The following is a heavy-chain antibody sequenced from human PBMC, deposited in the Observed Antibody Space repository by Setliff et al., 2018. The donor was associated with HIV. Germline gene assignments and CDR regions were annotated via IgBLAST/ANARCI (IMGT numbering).Heavy chain of an antibody. CDR2: IYYSGST. CDR3: ARGHTWNYYGGDYFDY. CDR1: GGSIRATSYY. Sequence: PSETLSLTCTVSGGSIRATSYYWGWIRQPPGKGLEWIGSIYYSGSTNYNPSLESRVSISIDTSKNQFSLRLSSVTAADTAVYYCARGHTWNYYGGDYFDYWGQGSLVTVSS. V-gene: IGHV4-39*07. D-gene: IGHD1-7*01. J-gene: IGHJ4*02.